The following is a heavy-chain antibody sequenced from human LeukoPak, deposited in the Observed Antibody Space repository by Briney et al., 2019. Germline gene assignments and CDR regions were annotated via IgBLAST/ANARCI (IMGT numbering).Heavy chain of an antibody. CDR3: ARQDGGYYYWFDP. CDR1: GDSISSCCYY. V-gene: IGHV4-39*01. CDR2: IHYSGST. D-gene: IGHD3-22*01. Sequence: PSETLSLTCAVSGDSISSCCYYWAWISHPPGKGLEWIRTIHYSGSTYYNLSLKSRVTISVDTSKNQFSLKLSSVTAADTAVYYCARQDGGYYYWFDPWGQGTLVTVSS. J-gene: IGHJ5*02.